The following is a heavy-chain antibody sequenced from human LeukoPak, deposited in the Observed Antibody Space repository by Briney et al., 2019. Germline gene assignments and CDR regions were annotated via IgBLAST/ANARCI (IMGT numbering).Heavy chain of an antibody. CDR2: INHSGST. D-gene: IGHD2-21*02. V-gene: IGHV4-34*01. CDR1: GGSFSGYY. Sequence: SETLSLTCAVYGGSFSGYYWSWIRQPPGKGLEWIGGINHSGSTNYNPSLKSRVTISVDTSKNQFSLKLSSVTAADTAVYYCARGIAYCGGDCPGYFDYWGQGTLVTVSS. CDR3: ARGIAYCGGDCPGYFDY. J-gene: IGHJ4*02.